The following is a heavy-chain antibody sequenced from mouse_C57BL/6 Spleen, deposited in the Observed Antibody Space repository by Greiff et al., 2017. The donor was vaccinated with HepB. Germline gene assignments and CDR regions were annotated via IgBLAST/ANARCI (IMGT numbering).Heavy chain of an antibody. V-gene: IGHV1-55*01. CDR2: IYPGSGST. D-gene: IGHD2-4*01. CDR3: ASFDYDPYFDV. CDR1: GYTFTSYW. J-gene: IGHJ1*03. Sequence: QVQLQQPGAELVKPGASVKMSCKASGYTFTSYWITWVKQRHGKGLEWIGDIYPGSGSTNYNEKFKSKATLTVDTSSSTAYMQLGSLTSEDSAVYCCASFDYDPYFDVWGTGTTVTVSS.